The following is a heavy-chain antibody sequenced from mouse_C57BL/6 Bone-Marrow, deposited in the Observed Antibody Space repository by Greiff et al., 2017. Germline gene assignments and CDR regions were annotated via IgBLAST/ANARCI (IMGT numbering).Heavy chain of an antibody. D-gene: IGHD2-1*01. CDR3: ARLRTYGNYY. CDR1: GYAFSSSW. Sequence: QVQLQESGPELVKPGASVKISCKASGYAFSSSWMNWVKQRPGTGLEWIGRIYPGDGDTNYNGKFKGKATLTADKSSSTAYMQLCSLTSEYSSVYFCARLRTYGNYYWGQGTTRTVSS. J-gene: IGHJ2*01. CDR2: IYPGDGDT. V-gene: IGHV1-82*01.